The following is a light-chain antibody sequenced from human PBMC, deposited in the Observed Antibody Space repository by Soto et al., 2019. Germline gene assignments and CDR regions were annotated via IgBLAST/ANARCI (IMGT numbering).Light chain of an antibody. CDR2: DVS. V-gene: IGLV2-11*01. CDR1: SSDVGGYNF. Sequence: QSALTQPRSVSGSPGQSVTISCTGTSSDVGGYNFVSWYQQYPGKAPKLIIYDVSKRPSGVPDRFSGSKSGNTASLTISGLQAEDEADYYRCSYAGTYTLWVFGGGTKLTVL. CDR3: CSYAGTYTLWV. J-gene: IGLJ3*02.